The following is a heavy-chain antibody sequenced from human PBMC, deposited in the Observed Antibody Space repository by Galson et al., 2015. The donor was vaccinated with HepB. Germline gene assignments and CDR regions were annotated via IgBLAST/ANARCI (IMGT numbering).Heavy chain of an antibody. D-gene: IGHD3-16*01. Sequence: SLRLSCAASGFTVGSNYMSWVRQAPGKGLEWVSVIYNDGYTFYADSVKGRFTISRDNSKNMLYLEMNSLRAEDTAVYYCAKDSGSVAGGALEPWGQGTLVTVSS. CDR1: GFTVGSNY. J-gene: IGHJ5*02. CDR2: IYNDGYT. CDR3: AKDSGSVAGGALEP. V-gene: IGHV3-53*01.